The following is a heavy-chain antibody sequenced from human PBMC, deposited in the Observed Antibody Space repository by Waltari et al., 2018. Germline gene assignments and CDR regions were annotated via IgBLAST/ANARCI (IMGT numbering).Heavy chain of an antibody. J-gene: IGHJ5*02. V-gene: IGHV3-23*01. CDR3: ARHDASVDSPMAA. D-gene: IGHD5-12*01. Sequence: EVQLLESGGGLVQPGGSLRLSCAASGFTFGASAMRWVRQAPGKGLEWVSGIINSDGRTYYAGSVKGRFTISRDTSKNTVYLRMNSLRAEDTALYYCARHDASVDSPMAAWGQGTLVTVSS. CDR1: GFTFGASA. CDR2: IINSDGRT.